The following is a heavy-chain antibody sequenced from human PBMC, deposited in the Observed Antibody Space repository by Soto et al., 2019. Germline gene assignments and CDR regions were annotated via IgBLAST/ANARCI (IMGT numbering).Heavy chain of an antibody. V-gene: IGHV1-58*02. CDR1: GFTFTSSA. CDR2: IVVGSGNT. Sequence: ASVKVSCKASGFTFTSSAMQWVRQARGQRLEWIGWIVVGSGNTNYAQKFQERVTITRDMSTSTAYMELSSLRSEDTAVYYCAASAALSGDSYYYYGMDVWGQGTTVTVSS. D-gene: IGHD6-6*01. CDR3: AASAALSGDSYYYYGMDV. J-gene: IGHJ6*02.